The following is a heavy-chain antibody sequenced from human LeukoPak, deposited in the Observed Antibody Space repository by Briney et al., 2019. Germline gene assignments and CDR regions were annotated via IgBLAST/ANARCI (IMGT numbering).Heavy chain of an antibody. CDR1: GFTFTTYG. D-gene: IGHD2-15*01. V-gene: IGHV3-33*03. Sequence: GRSLRLSCAASGFTFTTYGMHWVRQAPGKGLEWVAVIWYDGSKKYYADSVKGRFTISRDNAKNSLYLQMNSLRAEDTAVYYCARGGFRFFAHWGQGTLVTVSS. J-gene: IGHJ5*02. CDR3: ARGGFRFFAH. CDR2: IWYDGSKK.